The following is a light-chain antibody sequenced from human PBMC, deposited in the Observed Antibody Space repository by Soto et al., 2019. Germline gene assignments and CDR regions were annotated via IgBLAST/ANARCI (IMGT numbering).Light chain of an antibody. J-gene: IGKJ1*01. CDR2: DAS. Sequence: EIVMTQSPATLSVAPGERATLSCRASQSISTFLAWYQQTPGQAPRLLIYDASNRATGIPARLSGSGSGTDFSLSITGLQSEDSAIYYCHQYDNWWTFGQGTKVDIK. CDR3: HQYDNWWT. V-gene: IGKV3D-15*01. CDR1: QSISTF.